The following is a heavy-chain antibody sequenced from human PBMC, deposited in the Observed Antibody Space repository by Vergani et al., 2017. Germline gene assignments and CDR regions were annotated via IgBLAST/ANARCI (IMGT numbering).Heavy chain of an antibody. D-gene: IGHD2-15*01. Sequence: QVQLQASGPGRVKPSQTLSLTCTMCGGSISAGYSFWSWIRQPAGKGLEWLGHISASGNASHSPSLKTRVSMSVDTSKNQFSLTVTSVTAADTAIYFCARRSGGYYSGGKVHPLRTAFDVWGHGTVVTGSS. CDR2: ISASGNA. V-gene: IGHV4-61*02. CDR1: GGSISAGYSF. J-gene: IGHJ3*01. CDR3: ARRSGGYYSGGKVHPLRTAFDV.